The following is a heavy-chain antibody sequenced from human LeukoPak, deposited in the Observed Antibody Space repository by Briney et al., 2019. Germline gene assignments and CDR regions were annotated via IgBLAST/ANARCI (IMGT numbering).Heavy chain of an antibody. CDR2: IRYDGSNK. CDR1: GFTFSSYG. V-gene: IGHV3-30*02. J-gene: IGHJ4*02. Sequence: GGSLRLSCAASGFTFSSYGMRWVRQAPGKGLEWVAFIRYDGSNKYYADSVKGRFTISRDNSKNTLYLQMNSLRAEDTAVYYCAKDTNFLHYFDYWGQGTLVTVSS. D-gene: IGHD2-2*01. CDR3: AKDTNFLHYFDY.